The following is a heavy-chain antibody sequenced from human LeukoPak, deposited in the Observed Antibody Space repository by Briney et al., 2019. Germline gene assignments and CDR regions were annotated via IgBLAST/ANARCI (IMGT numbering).Heavy chain of an antibody. J-gene: IGHJ6*02. D-gene: IGHD6-13*01. CDR3: ARDCSSWSLYYYYGMDV. V-gene: IGHV3-33*01. CDR2: IWYDGSNK. CDR1: GFTFSNYG. Sequence: GGSLRLSCAASGFTFSNYGMHWVRQAPGKGLEWVAVIWYDGSNKYYADSVKGRFTISRDNSKNTLYLQMNSLRAEDTAVYYCARDCSSWSLYYYYGMDVWGQGTTVTVSS.